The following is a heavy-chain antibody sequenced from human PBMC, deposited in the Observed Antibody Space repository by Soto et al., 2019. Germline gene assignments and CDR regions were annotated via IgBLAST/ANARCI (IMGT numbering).Heavy chain of an antibody. J-gene: IGHJ6*01. CDR2: IYDSGAT. V-gene: IGHV4-30-4*01. CDR3: ATAAGRGLYDIHYYGMDV. D-gene: IGHD3-16*01. CDR1: GASVNSERYY. Sequence: QVQLQESGPGLVQPGQTLSLTCTVSGASVNSERYYWNWIRQPPGKAPEWLGNIYDSGATSYKPSLESRVTLSFATYTIQFFLDLTSVIAADSAIYYCATAAGRGLYDIHYYGMDVWGPGTTVTVSA.